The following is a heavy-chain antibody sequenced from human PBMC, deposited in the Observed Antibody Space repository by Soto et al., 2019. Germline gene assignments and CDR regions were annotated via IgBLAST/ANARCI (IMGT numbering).Heavy chain of an antibody. J-gene: IGHJ6*02. CDR2: INHSGST. Sequence: SETLSLTCAVYGGSFSGYYWSWIRQPPGKGLEWIGEINHSGSTNYNPSLKSRVTISVDKSKNQFSLKLSSVTAADTAVYYCARVSGSYYYGMEVWGQGTMVTVSS. D-gene: IGHD1-26*01. CDR1: GGSFSGYY. V-gene: IGHV4-34*01. CDR3: ARVSGSYYYGMEV.